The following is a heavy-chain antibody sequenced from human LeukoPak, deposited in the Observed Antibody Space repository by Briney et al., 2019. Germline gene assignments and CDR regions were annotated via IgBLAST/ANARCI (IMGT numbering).Heavy chain of an antibody. CDR1: GFSFSTYA. D-gene: IGHD2-21*02. V-gene: IGHV3-23*01. CDR2: FGGSGGTI. J-gene: IGHJ4*02. CDR3: AKSDCGGDCHLLDY. Sequence: PGGSLRLSFAASGFSFSTYAMTWVRQAPGKGLEWVSHFGGSGGTIYYTDPVKGRFTISRDNSKNTLYLQMNSLRAEDTAVYYCAKSDCGGDCHLLDYWGQGTLVTVSS.